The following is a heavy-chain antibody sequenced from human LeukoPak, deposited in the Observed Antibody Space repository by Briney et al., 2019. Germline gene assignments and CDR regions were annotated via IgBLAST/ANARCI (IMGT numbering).Heavy chain of an antibody. V-gene: IGHV3-30-3*01. CDR1: GFTFSSYA. D-gene: IGHD6-13*01. CDR2: ISYDGSNK. CDR3: ARRISGYSSSWNAFDI. J-gene: IGHJ3*02. Sequence: PGRSLRLSCAASGFTFSSYAMHWVRQAPGKGLEWVAVISYDGSNKYYADSVKGRFTISRDNSKNTLYLQMNSLRAEDTAVYYCARRISGYSSSWNAFDIWGQGTMVTVSS.